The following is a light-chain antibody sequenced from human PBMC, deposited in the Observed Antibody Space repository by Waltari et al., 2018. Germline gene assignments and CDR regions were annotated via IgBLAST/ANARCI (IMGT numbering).Light chain of an antibody. J-gene: IGKJ2*03. V-gene: IGKV1-17*01. CDR1: QGISSY. Sequence: DIQMTQSPSSLSGSVGDTVTITCRASQGISSYLNWFQQKPGKAPKLLIYAASSLESGVPSRFSGSGSGTEFTLTISSLQPEDFAAYYCLQHNSYPHSFGQGTKVEIK. CDR2: AAS. CDR3: LQHNSYPHS.